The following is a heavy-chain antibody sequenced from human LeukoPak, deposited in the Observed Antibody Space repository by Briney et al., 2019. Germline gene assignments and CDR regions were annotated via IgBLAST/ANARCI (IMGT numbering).Heavy chain of an antibody. V-gene: IGHV1-18*04. CDR1: GYTFTNYG. D-gene: IGHD3-16*01. CDR3: ARGWGAWPHCLY. J-gene: IGHJ4*02. CDR2: ISAYNGNT. Sequence: RASVKLSCKVSGYTFTNYGISWVRQAPGQGLEWMGWISAYNGNTNHTPKLQGRVTMTTDTSASTAYMELRSHRSDDTAVYYCARGWGAWPHCLYWGQGTLDTVSS.